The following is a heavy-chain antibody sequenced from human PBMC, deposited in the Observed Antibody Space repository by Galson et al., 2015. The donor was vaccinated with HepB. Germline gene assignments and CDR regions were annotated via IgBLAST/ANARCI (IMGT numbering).Heavy chain of an antibody. V-gene: IGHV1-58*01. CDR1: GFTFTSSA. Sequence: SVKVSCKASGFTFTSSAVQWVRQARGQRLEWIGWIVVGSGNTNYAQKFQERVTITRDMSTSTAYMELSSLRSEDTAVYYCAADRGDSPYYYYYYMDVWGKGTTVTVSS. J-gene: IGHJ6*03. CDR2: IVVGSGNT. CDR3: AADRGDSPYYYYYYMDV. D-gene: IGHD2-21*02.